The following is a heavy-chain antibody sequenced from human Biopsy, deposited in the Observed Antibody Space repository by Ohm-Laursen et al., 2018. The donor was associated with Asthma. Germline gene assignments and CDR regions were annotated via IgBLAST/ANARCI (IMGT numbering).Heavy chain of an antibody. V-gene: IGHV3-48*02. CDR3: ARFKRGYSYGYAGVFDY. Sequence: SLRLSSAASGFTFSSYSMNWVRQAPGKGLEWVSYISSSSSTIYYADSVKGRFTISRDNAKNSLYLQMNSLRDEDTAVYYCARFKRGYSYGYAGVFDYWGQGTLVTASS. J-gene: IGHJ4*02. CDR1: GFTFSSYS. D-gene: IGHD5-18*01. CDR2: ISSSSSTI.